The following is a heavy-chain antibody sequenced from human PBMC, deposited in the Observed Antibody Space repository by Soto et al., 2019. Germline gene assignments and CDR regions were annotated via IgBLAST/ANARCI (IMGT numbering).Heavy chain of an antibody. V-gene: IGHV3-7*01. Sequence: PGGSLRLSCAASGFTFSSYWMSWVRQAPGKGLEWVANIKQDGSEKYYVDSVKGRFTISRDNAKYSLYLQMNSLRAEDTAVYYCARGPILTGYYVYYMDVWGKGTTVTVSS. CDR1: GFTFSSYW. J-gene: IGHJ6*03. CDR2: IKQDGSEK. D-gene: IGHD3-9*01. CDR3: ARGPILTGYYVYYMDV.